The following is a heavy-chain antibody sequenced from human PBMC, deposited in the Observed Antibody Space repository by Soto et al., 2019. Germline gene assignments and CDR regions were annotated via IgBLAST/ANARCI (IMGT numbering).Heavy chain of an antibody. CDR2: INSDGSST. CDR3: ARAGAPSDY. V-gene: IGHV3-74*03. D-gene: IGHD3-10*01. Sequence: EVQLVESGGGLVQSGGTLRLSCEASGFTFRNYWMHWVRQAPGKGLVWVSRINSDGSSTTYADSVKGRFTISRDNAKNTLYLQMNSLRAEDTAVYYCARAGAPSDYWGQGTLFTVSS. J-gene: IGHJ4*02. CDR1: GFTFRNYW.